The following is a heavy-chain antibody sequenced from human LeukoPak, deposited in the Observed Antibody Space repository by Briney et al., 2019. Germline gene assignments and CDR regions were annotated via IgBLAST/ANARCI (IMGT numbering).Heavy chain of an antibody. CDR1: GFTFSSYS. J-gene: IGHJ3*02. CDR2: ISSSSSYI. D-gene: IGHD3-22*01. V-gene: IGHV3-21*01. CDR3: ARGSSGRPSAFDI. Sequence: GGSLRLSCAASGFTFSSYSMNWVRQAPGKGLEWVSSISSSSSYIYYADSVKGRFTISRDNAKNSLYLQMNSLRAEDTAVYYCARGSSGRPSAFDIWGQGTMVTVSS.